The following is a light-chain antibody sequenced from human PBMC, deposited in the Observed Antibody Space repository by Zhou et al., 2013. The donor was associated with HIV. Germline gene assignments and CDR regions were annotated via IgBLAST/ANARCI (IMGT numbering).Light chain of an antibody. CDR3: QHYESSPYT. CDR1: QSVSSSY. CDR2: STS. Sequence: EIVLTQSPGTLSLSPGERATLSCRASQSVSSSYLAWYQQKLGQAPRLLIYSTSSRATGISDRFSGSGSGTDFTLTISRLEPEDFAVYYCQHYESSPYTFGQGTKLEIK. J-gene: IGKJ2*01. V-gene: IGKV3-20*01.